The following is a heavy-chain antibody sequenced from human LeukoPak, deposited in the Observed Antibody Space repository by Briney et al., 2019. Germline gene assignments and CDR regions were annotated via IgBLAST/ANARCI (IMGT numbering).Heavy chain of an antibody. D-gene: IGHD3-3*01. CDR2: IYYSGST. V-gene: IGHV4-59*01. J-gene: IGHJ5*02. Sequence: PSETLSLTCTVSGGSISSYYWSWIRQPPGKGLEWIGYIYYSGSTNYNPSLKSRVTISVDTSKNQLSLKLSSVTAADTAVYYCARDVNYDFWSGYFPHNWFDPWGQGTLVTVSS. CDR1: GGSISSYY. CDR3: ARDVNYDFWSGYFPHNWFDP.